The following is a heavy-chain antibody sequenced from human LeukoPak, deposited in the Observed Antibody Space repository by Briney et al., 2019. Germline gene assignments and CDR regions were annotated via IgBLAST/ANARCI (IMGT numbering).Heavy chain of an antibody. CDR1: GDSVSRSDSY. D-gene: IGHD3-22*01. CDR2: IYYSGRT. CDR3: ARRRYYDSSGYLE. Sequence: SETLSLTCTIFGDSVSRSDSYWDWIRQPPGKGLEWIGTIYYSGRTYYSPSLKSRVTLSVDMSNNQFTLTLSSVTAADTALYFCARRRYYDSSGYLEWGQGTLVTVSS. J-gene: IGHJ1*01. V-gene: IGHV4-39*01.